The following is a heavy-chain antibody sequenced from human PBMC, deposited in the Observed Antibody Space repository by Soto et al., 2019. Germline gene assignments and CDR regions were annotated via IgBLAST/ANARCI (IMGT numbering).Heavy chain of an antibody. J-gene: IGHJ6*02. Sequence: GSTNYSPSLKSRVSISADTSKNQFSLKLSSVTAADTAVYYCARRIAAAGTSNYYGLDVWGQGTTVSVSS. V-gene: IGHV4-59*01. CDR3: ARRIAAAGTSNYYGLDV. D-gene: IGHD6-13*01. CDR2: GST.